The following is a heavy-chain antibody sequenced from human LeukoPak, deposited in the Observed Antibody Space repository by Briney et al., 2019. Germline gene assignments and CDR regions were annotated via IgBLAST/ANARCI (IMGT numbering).Heavy chain of an antibody. Sequence: SETLSLTCTVSGGSISSHYWSWIRQPPGKGLEWIGYIYYSGGTNYNPSLKSRVTISVDTSKNQFSLKLSSVTAADTAVYYCARGEKKVFGSGPVDYWGQGTLVTVSS. CDR1: GGSISSHY. J-gene: IGHJ4*02. D-gene: IGHD3-10*01. V-gene: IGHV4-59*11. CDR3: ARGEKKVFGSGPVDY. CDR2: IYYSGGT.